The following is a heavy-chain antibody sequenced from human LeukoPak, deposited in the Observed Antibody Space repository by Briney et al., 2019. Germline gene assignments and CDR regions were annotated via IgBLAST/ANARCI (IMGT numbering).Heavy chain of an antibody. J-gene: IGHJ4*02. CDR1: GFAFSSYS. D-gene: IGHD1-26*01. V-gene: IGHV3-48*01. Sequence: QPGGPLRLSCGVSGFAFSSYSMNWVGQAPGKGLDGVAYISLSSSTLYYADPVKGRFTISRDNAKNSLSLQVNSLRAGDTAVYYCAKRYPLGATNLLDYGSQGTLLTVYS. CDR2: ISLSSSTL. CDR3: AKRYPLGATNLLDY.